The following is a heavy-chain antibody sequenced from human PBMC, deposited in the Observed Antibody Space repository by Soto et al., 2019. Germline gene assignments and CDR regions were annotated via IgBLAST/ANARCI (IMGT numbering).Heavy chain of an antibody. CDR1: GGSISSGGYY. CDR2: IYFSGST. J-gene: IGHJ3*02. D-gene: IGHD5-12*01. V-gene: IGHV4-31*03. Sequence: SETLSLTCTVSGGSISSGGYYWSWIRQHPGKGLEWIGYIYFSGSTYYNPSLKSRVTISVDTSKNQFSLKLSSVTAADTAVYYCARAPPDSVEMATIHAFDIWGQGTMVTVSS. CDR3: ARAPPDSVEMATIHAFDI.